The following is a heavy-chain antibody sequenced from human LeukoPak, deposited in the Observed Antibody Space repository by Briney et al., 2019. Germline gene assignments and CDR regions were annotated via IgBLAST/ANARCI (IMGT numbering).Heavy chain of an antibody. CDR3: ASTLVRGWYFDY. CDR2: IYHSRST. Sequence: PSETLSLTCAVSGGSISSSNWWSWVRQPPGKGLEWIGEIYHSRSTNYNPSLKSRVTISVDKSKNQFSLKLSSVTAADTAVYYCASTLVRGWYFDYWGQGTLVTVSS. J-gene: IGHJ4*02. V-gene: IGHV4-4*02. D-gene: IGHD3-10*01. CDR1: GGSISSSNW.